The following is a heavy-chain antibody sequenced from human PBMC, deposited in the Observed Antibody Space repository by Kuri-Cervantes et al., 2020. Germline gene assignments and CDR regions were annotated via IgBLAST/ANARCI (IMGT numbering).Heavy chain of an antibody. CDR3: ARDIPSQWLVEIYGMDV. J-gene: IGHJ6*02. D-gene: IGHD6-19*01. CDR1: GFTFSSYS. Sequence: GESLKISCAASGFTFSSYSMNWGRQAPGKGLEWVSSISSSSSYIYYADSVKGRFTISRDNAKNSLYLQMNSLRAEDTAVYYCARDIPSQWLVEIYGMDVWGQGTTVTVSS. CDR2: ISSSSSYI. V-gene: IGHV3-21*01.